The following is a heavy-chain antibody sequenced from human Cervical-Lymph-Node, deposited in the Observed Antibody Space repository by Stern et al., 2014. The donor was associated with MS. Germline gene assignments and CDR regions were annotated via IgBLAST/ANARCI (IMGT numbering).Heavy chain of an antibody. V-gene: IGHV5-51*01. Sequence: VQLVESGAEVKKPGESLKISCKLSGYSFTIYYIAWVRQMPGKVLEWLGVIYPLDSDTTYSPSFKGQVTISADKSIATAYLQWSSLRASDTAMYYCARHVQGFDYWGQGTLVTVSS. J-gene: IGHJ4*02. CDR2: IYPLDSDT. CDR3: ARHVQGFDY. CDR1: GYSFTIYY.